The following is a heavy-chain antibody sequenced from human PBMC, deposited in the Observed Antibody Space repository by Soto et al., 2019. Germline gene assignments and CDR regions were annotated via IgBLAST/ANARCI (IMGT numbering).Heavy chain of an antibody. CDR3: ARTPGYTDRNYFDY. D-gene: IGHD2-2*02. V-gene: IGHV1-46*01. Sequence: ASAKVSCKASGYTVTSYYMHWVRQAPGQGLEWMGIINPSGGSTTYAQKFQGRLTMTRDTSTSTVYMELSSLRSEDTAMYYCARTPGYTDRNYFDYWGQGTQVTVSS. CDR1: GYTVTSYY. CDR2: INPSGGST. J-gene: IGHJ4*02.